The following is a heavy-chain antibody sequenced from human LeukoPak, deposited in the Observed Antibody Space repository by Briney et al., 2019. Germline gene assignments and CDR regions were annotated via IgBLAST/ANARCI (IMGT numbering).Heavy chain of an antibody. CDR2: IKSKTYGGTT. D-gene: IGHD3-22*01. J-gene: IGHJ4*02. CDR3: SRGGRRDYDSSSFYSYFDF. Sequence: PGGSLRLSCAASGYTFSSHGIHWVRQAPGKGLEWVGFIKSKTYGGTTEYAASVKGRFTISRDDSKSIAFLQMNSLTTEDTAVYYCSRGGRRDYDSSSFYSYFDFWGQGTLVTVSS. V-gene: IGHV3-49*04. CDR1: GYTFSSHG.